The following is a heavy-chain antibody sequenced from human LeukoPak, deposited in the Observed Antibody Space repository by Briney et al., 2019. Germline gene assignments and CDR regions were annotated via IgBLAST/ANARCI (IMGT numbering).Heavy chain of an antibody. D-gene: IGHD6-13*01. CDR3: ARGSSWPRRLFVY. CDR2: INHSGST. Sequence: PSETLSLTCAVYGGSFSGYYWSWIRQPPGKGLEWIGEINHSGSTNYNPSLKSRVTISVDTSKNQFSLKLSSVTAADTAVYYCARGSSWPRRLFVYWGQGTLVTVSS. J-gene: IGHJ4*02. CDR1: GGSFSGYY. V-gene: IGHV4-34*01.